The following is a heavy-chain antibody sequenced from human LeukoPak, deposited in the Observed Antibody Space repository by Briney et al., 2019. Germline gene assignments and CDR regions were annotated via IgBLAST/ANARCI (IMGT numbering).Heavy chain of an antibody. J-gene: IGHJ6*03. CDR3: AKLGGQEVYNYYVGV. D-gene: IGHD3-16*01. Sequence: GGSLRLSCEASGVTFSTYAMSWVRQAPGKGLEWVSGIIDSGDITYYANSVKGRFTISRDNSKNTLYLQMNSLRAEDTAVYYCAKLGGQEVYNYYVGVWGKGTTVAVSS. CDR1: GVTFSTYA. CDR2: IIDSGDIT. V-gene: IGHV3-23*01.